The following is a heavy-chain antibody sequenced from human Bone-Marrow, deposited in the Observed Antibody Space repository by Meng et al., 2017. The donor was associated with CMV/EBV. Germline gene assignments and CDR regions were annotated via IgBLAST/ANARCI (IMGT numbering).Heavy chain of an antibody. V-gene: IGHV3-30*02. CDR1: GFTFSSYG. Sequence: GESLRLSCAASGFTFSSYGMHWVRQAPGKGLEWVAFIRYDETNKYYADSVKGRFTISRDNSKNTLYLQMNSLRAEDTAFYYCAKDPGQFLEWLLSFDFWGQGTLVTVSS. D-gene: IGHD3-3*01. CDR3: AKDPGQFLEWLLSFDF. CDR2: IRYDETNK. J-gene: IGHJ4*02.